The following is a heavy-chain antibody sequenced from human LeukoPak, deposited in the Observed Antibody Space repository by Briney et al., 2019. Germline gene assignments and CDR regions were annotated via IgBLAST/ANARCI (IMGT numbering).Heavy chain of an antibody. D-gene: IGHD1-26*01. CDR1: GGSISSYY. J-gene: IGHJ4*02. V-gene: IGHV4-59*08. CDR3: ARRSAGWETPFDY. CDR2: IYYSGST. Sequence: SETLSLTCTASGGSISSYYWSWIRQPPGKGLEWIGYIYYSGSTNYNPSLKSRVTISVDTSKNQFSLKLSSVTAADTAVYYCARRSAGWETPFDYWGQGTLVTVSS.